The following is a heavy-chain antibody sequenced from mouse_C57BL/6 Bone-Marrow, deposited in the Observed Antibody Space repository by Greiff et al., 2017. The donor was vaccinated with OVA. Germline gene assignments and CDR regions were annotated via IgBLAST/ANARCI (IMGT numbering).Heavy chain of an antibody. CDR1: GFSLSTFGMG. CDR2: IWWDDDK. V-gene: IGHV8-8*01. CDR3: ARMGSPITTVVAHWYFAV. J-gene: IGHJ1*03. D-gene: IGHD1-1*01. Sequence: QVTLKESGPGILQPSQTLSLTCSFSGFSLSTFGMGVGWIRQPSGKGLEWLAHIWWDDDKYYNPALKSRLTISKGTSKNEVFLKIANVDTADTATYYCARMGSPITTVVAHWYFAVWGTGTTVTVSA.